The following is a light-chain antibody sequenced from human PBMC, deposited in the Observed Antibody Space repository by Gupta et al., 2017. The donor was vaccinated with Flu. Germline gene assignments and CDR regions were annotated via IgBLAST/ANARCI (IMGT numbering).Light chain of an antibody. J-gene: IGKJ1*01. CDR2: AAA. V-gene: IGKV1-39*01. Sequence: DVQMTQSTSSLSASVGDRVTITCRASQSISSYLNWYQQKPGKAATLLIYAAASLQSGVPSRLSGSGSGTDFTLTISSLQAEDVATDYCQQSYSTPPWTFGQGTKVEIK. CDR3: QQSYSTPPWT. CDR1: QSISSY.